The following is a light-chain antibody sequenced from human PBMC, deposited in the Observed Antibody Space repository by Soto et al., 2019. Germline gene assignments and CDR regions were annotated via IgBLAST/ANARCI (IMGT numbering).Light chain of an antibody. CDR2: GAS. J-gene: IGKJ1*01. CDR3: QHYGSSGT. Sequence: TQFPSAVSAFVGDTVTVTCRASQSVRSNVAWYQQNPGQPPRLLIYGASNSATGTPGRFSGSGSGTDFTLTISRLEPEDVAVYYRQHYGSSGTFGQGTKVDI. CDR1: QSVRSN. V-gene: IGKV3-20*01.